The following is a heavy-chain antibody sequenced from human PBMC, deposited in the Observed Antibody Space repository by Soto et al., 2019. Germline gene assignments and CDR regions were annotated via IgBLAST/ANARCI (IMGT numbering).Heavy chain of an antibody. D-gene: IGHD2-15*01. V-gene: IGHV4-4*02. Sequence: QVQLQESGPGLVKPSGTLSLTCAVSGDFINSTNWWSWVRQPPGKGLEWIGEIYHSGSANYNPSLKSRVTISVDKSKNQFSLKLSSVTAVDTAVYYCARVGYCSGGSCYRFDPWGQGTLVTVSS. J-gene: IGHJ5*02. CDR3: ARVGYCSGGSCYRFDP. CDR1: GDFINSTNW. CDR2: IYHSGSA.